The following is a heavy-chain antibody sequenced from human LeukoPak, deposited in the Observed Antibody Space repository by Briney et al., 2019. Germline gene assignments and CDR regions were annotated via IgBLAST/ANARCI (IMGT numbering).Heavy chain of an antibody. Sequence: ASVKVSCKASGYTFTSYDINWVRQATGQGLEWMGWMNPNSGNTGYAQKFQGRVTMTRNTSISTAYMELSSLRSEDTAVYYCATHHYYYDSSGYEEFDPWGQGTLVTVSS. CDR1: GYTFTSYD. D-gene: IGHD3-22*01. CDR2: MNPNSGNT. CDR3: ATHHYYYDSSGYEEFDP. J-gene: IGHJ5*02. V-gene: IGHV1-8*01.